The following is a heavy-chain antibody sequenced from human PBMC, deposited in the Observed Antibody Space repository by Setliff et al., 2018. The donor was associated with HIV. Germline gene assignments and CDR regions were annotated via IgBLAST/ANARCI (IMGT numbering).Heavy chain of an antibody. CDR3: VRAHGGLGGGAWFDP. Sequence: PSETLSLTCTVFGGSISGSNYYWGWIRQPPGKGLEWIANVHYSGSIYFNPSLRSRVAISVDTSHNQFSLRLRSVTAADTAVYYCVRAHGGLGGGAWFDPWGQGTLVTVSS. V-gene: IGHV4-39*01. J-gene: IGHJ5*02. CDR2: VHYSGSI. D-gene: IGHD2-15*01. CDR1: GGSISGSNYY.